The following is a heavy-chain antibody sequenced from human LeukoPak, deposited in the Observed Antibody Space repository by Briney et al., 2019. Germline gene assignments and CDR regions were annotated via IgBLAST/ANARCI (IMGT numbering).Heavy chain of an antibody. Sequence: GGSLRLSCSASGFTFSSYAMSWVRQAPGKGLEWVSAISGSGGSTYYADSVKGRFTISRDNSKNTLYLQMNSLRAEDTAVYYCAKGGRSGSLMFDYWGQGTLVTVSS. J-gene: IGHJ4*02. CDR1: GFTFSSYA. CDR2: ISGSGGST. D-gene: IGHD3-10*01. V-gene: IGHV3-23*01. CDR3: AKGGRSGSLMFDY.